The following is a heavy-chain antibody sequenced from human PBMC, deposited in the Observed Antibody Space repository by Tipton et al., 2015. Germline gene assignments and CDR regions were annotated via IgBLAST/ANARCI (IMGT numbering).Heavy chain of an antibody. Sequence: LSLTCIVSGGSISGSHWYWFRQPAGRGLEWIGGVSTSGNTNYNSSLKSRLTTSVDTSKNQFSLRLTSVTAADTALYYCARDPRDGYGHFDLWGQGTLVTVSS. D-gene: IGHD5-18*01. CDR3: ARDPRDGYGHFDL. J-gene: IGHJ4*02. V-gene: IGHV4-4*07. CDR2: VSTSGNT. CDR1: GGSISGSH.